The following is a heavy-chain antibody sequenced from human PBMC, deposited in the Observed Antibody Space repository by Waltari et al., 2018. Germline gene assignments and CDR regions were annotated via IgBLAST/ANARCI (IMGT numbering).Heavy chain of an antibody. CDR1: GFTLRSYN. V-gene: IGHV3-48*01. D-gene: IGHD6-13*01. J-gene: IGHJ4*01. Sequence: DVQLVESGGGLMQPGGSLRLSCSVSGFTLRSYNMKWVRQAPGKGLEWVSYISSGSDTIYYADAVKGRFTISRDNAQNSLYLEMNSLRGEDTAVYYCARVGPYSTSYYFDTWGQGTLVTVSS. CDR3: ARVGPYSTSYYFDT. CDR2: ISSGSDTI.